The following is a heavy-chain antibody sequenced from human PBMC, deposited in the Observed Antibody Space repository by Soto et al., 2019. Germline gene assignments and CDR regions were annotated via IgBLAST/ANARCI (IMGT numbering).Heavy chain of an antibody. D-gene: IGHD2-15*01. V-gene: IGHV1-2*02. CDR1: GYTFTGYY. CDR3: ATEEGFRITMDRGSWFDP. Sequence: QIQLVQSGAEVKKPGASVKVSCRASGYTFTGYYLHWVRQAPGQGLEWMGWVNPISGDTNYAQKFQDRVIMTRDRSITTVHMELSRLRADDTAVYYCATEEGFRITMDRGSWFDPWGQGTLGTVSA. CDR2: VNPISGDT. J-gene: IGHJ5*02.